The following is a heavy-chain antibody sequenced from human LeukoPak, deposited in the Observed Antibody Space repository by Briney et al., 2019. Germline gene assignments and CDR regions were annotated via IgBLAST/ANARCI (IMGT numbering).Heavy chain of an antibody. CDR2: IYSGGNT. Sequence: GGSLRLSCAASGFTVSSIHMSWVRQAPGEGLEWVSVIYSGGNTYYADSVKGRFTISRDNSKNTLYFQMNNLRAEDTAVYYCARDLGRDSFDIWGQGTKVTVSS. D-gene: IGHD2-15*01. V-gene: IGHV3-53*01. CDR1: GFTVSSIH. CDR3: ARDLGRDSFDI. J-gene: IGHJ3*02.